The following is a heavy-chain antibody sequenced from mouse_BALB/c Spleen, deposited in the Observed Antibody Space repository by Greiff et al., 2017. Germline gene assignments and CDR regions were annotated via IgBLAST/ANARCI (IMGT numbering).Heavy chain of an antibody. CDR2: INPSTGYT. D-gene: IGHD1-1*01. CDR1: GYTFTSYW. J-gene: IGHJ2*01. CDR3: ARNLVITTVVPYY. V-gene: IGHV1S26*01. Sequence: QVQLQQSGAELVKPGASVKMSCKASGYTFTSYWMHWVKQRPGQGLEWIGYINPSTGYTEYNQKFKDKATLTADKSSSTAYMQLSSLTSEDSAVYYCARNLVITTVVPYYWGQGTTLTVSS.